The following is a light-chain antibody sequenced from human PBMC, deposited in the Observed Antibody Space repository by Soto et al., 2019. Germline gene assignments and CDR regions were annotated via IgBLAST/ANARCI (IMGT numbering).Light chain of an antibody. J-gene: IGKJ4*01. CDR3: QHRSNWPPA. V-gene: IGKV3-11*01. CDR1: QSISRS. CDR2: EAS. Sequence: EIVLTQSPATLSLSPGERATLSCRASQSISRSLAWYQQKPGQAPRLLIYEASSRITGIPSRFSGSGSGTDFTLTISSLESEDFAVYYCQHRSNWPPAFGGGTKVEIK.